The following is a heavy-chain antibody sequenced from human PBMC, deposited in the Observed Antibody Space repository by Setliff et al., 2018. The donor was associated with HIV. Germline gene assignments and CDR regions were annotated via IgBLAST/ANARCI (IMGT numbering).Heavy chain of an antibody. V-gene: IGHV4-59*01. CDR1: GGSISSYY. CDR2: VSHSGST. CDR3: ARMRGRAVLSYYFDH. Sequence: SETLSLTCTVSGGSISSYYWSWIRQPPGRGLEWIGYVSHSGSTSYNPSLNSRVTMSVDTSRDQFSLKVRSVTAADTAVYYCARMRGRAVLSYYFDHWGQGRLVTVSS. J-gene: IGHJ4*02. D-gene: IGHD6-19*01.